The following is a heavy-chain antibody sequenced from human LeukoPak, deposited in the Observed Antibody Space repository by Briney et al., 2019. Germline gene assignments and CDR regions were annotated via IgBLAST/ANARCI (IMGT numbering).Heavy chain of an antibody. CDR3: AREFFVGYYGSGSPHNWFDP. CDR1: GGSISSYY. J-gene: IGHJ5*02. V-gene: IGHV4-59*01. D-gene: IGHD3-10*01. Sequence: SETLSLTCTVSGGSISSYYWSWIRQPPGKGLEWIGYIYYSGSTNYNPSLKSRVTISVDTSKNQFSLKLSSVTAADTAVYYCAREFFVGYYGSGSPHNWFDPWGQGTLVTVSS. CDR2: IYYSGST.